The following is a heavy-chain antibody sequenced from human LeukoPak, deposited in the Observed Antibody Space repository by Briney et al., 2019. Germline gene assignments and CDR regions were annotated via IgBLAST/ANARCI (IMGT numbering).Heavy chain of an antibody. J-gene: IGHJ4*02. V-gene: IGHV3-69-1*01. CDR2: ITSGSHI. CDR3: ARDRRYTGYDPEYFDY. D-gene: IGHD5-12*01. Sequence: GGSLRLSCAASGFPFSNYNMNWVRQAPGKGLEWVSSITSGSHIYYIDSVKGRFTISRDHANNSLYLQMNSLRAEDTAVYYCARDRRYTGYDPEYFDYWGQGTLVSVSS. CDR1: GFPFSNYN.